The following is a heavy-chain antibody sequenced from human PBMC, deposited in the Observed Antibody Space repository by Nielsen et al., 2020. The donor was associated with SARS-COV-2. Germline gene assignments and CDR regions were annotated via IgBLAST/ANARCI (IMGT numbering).Heavy chain of an antibody. D-gene: IGHD3-10*01. CDR2: LYRGGST. J-gene: IGHJ3*02. Sequence: GESLKISCTASDFTVSSNHMNWVRQAPGKGLEWVSVLYRGGSTYYADSAKGRFTISRDNAKNSLYLQMNSLRAEDTALYYCAKEAGDAFDIWGQGTMVTVSS. V-gene: IGHV3-53*05. CDR1: DFTVSSNH. CDR3: AKEAGDAFDI.